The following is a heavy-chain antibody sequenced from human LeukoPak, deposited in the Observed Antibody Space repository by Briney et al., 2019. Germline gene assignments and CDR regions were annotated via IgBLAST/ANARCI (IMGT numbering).Heavy chain of an antibody. CDR2: ISKDGSST. D-gene: IGHD5-18*01. CDR3: ARDAVDTANAV. CDR1: GFTFSSYW. Sequence: GGSLRLSCAASGFTFSSYWMHWVRQAPGKGLVWVSRISKDGSSTYYADSVKGRFTISRDNAKNTLYLQMNSLRAEDTAVYYCARDAVDTANAVWGQGTTVTVSS. J-gene: IGHJ6*02. V-gene: IGHV3-74*01.